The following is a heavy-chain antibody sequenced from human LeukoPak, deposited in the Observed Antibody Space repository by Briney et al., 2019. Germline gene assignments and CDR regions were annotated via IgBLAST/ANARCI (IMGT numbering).Heavy chain of an antibody. V-gene: IGHV4-39*07. CDR2: IYYSGST. D-gene: IGHD5-18*01. J-gene: IGHJ4*02. Sequence: SETLSLTYTVSGGSISSSSYYWGWIRQPPGKGLEWIGSIYYSGSTYYNPSLKSRVTISVDTSKNQFSLKLSSVTAADTAVYYCAREGYSYGYDYWGQGTLVTVSS. CDR3: AREGYSYGYDY. CDR1: GGSISSSSYY.